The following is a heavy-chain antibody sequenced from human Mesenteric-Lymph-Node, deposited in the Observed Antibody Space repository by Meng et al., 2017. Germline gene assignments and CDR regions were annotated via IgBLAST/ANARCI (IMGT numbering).Heavy chain of an antibody. D-gene: IGHD2-21*01. CDR1: GYTFTSYG. Sequence: ASVKVSCKASGYTFTSYGISWVRQAPGQGLEWMGWISAYNGNTNYAQKLQGRVTMTTDTSTSTAYMELRSLRSDDTAVYYCARNVIYKQPLYYYGMDVWGQGTTVTVSS. CDR3: ARNVIYKQPLYYYGMDV. CDR2: ISAYNGNT. J-gene: IGHJ6*02. V-gene: IGHV1-18*01.